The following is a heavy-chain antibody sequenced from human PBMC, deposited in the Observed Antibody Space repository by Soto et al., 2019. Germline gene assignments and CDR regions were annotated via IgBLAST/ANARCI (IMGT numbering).Heavy chain of an antibody. CDR3: ARDRGTYHFLSLQCHGWFDP. V-gene: IGHV4-59*02. CDR2: VYYSGST. CDR1: GTSVSNYY. Sequence: PSETLSLTCTVSGTSVSNYYWSWIRQPPGKGLEWIGHVYYSGSTTYNPSLKSRVTISLDTSTNQVSLNLSSVTAADTAIYYCARDRGTYHFLSLQCHGWFDPWVHGTPVTV. D-gene: IGHD3-3*01. J-gene: IGHJ5*02.